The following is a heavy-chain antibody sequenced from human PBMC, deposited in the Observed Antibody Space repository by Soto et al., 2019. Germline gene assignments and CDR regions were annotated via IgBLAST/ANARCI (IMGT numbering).Heavy chain of an antibody. CDR2: ISYDGSNK. J-gene: IGHJ5*02. CDR1: GFTFSSYA. D-gene: IGHD3-10*01. CDR3: ARGRSSEYNWFDP. V-gene: IGHV3-30-3*01. Sequence: PGGSLRLSCAASGFTFSSYAMHWVRQAPGKGLEWVAVISYDGSNKYYADSVKGRFTISRDNSKNTLYLQMNSLRAEDTAVYYCARGRSSEYNWFDPWGQGTLVTVSS.